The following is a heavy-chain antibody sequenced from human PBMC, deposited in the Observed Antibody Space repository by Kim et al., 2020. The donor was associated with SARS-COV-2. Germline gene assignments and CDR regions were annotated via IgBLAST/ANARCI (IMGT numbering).Heavy chain of an antibody. J-gene: IGHJ6*02. CDR3: ARVCLRRITGTTLGDYYYYGMDV. D-gene: IGHD1-7*01. CDR2: IIPIFGTA. V-gene: IGHV1-69*13. Sequence: SVKVSCKASGGTFSSYAISWVRQAPGQGLEWMGGIIPIFGTANYAQKFQGRVTITADESTSTAYMELSSLRSEDTAVYYCARVCLRRITGTTLGDYYYYGMDVWGQGTTVTVSS. CDR1: GGTFSSYA.